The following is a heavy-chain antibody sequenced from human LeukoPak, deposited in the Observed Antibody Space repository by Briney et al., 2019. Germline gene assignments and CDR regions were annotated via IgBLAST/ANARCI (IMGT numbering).Heavy chain of an antibody. CDR2: ISSGAGTM. CDR1: GFTFNNYE. CDR3: ASSPWLLPYN. Sequence: GGSLRLSCAASGFTFNNYEMNWVRQAPGKGLEWISYISSGAGTMYYADSVKGRFTISRDNAKNSLYLQMNSLRAEGTAVYYCASSPWLLPYNWGQGTLVTVSS. V-gene: IGHV3-48*03. D-gene: IGHD4-23*01. J-gene: IGHJ4*02.